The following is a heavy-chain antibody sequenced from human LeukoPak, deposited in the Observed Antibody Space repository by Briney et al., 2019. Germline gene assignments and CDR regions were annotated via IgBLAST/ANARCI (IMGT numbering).Heavy chain of an antibody. V-gene: IGHV3-74*01. J-gene: IGHJ4*02. Sequence: GGSLRLSCAASGFTFSGYWMHWVRQAPGKGLVWVARIKYEGRYTNYADSVKGRFAISRDNAQNLLYLQLTSLRAEDTAVYYCARRDYFDDWGQGTLVTVPS. CDR2: IKYEGRYT. CDR1: GFTFSGYW. CDR3: ARRDYFDD.